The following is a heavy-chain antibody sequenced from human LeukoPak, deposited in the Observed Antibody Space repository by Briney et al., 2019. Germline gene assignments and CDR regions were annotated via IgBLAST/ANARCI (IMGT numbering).Heavy chain of an antibody. CDR2: IFYTGST. CDR3: ARSVRNWFDP. J-gene: IGHJ5*02. Sequence: SETLSLTCTVSGGSISSSSYYWGWIRQPPGKGLEWIGTIFYTGSTYYNPSLKSRVTISVDTSKNQFSLKLSSVTAADTAVYYCARSVRNWFDPWGQGTLVTVSS. V-gene: IGHV4-39*07. CDR1: GGSISSSSYY. D-gene: IGHD3-10*01.